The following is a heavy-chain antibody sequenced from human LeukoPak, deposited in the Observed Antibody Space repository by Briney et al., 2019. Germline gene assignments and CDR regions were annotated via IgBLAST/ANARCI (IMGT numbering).Heavy chain of an antibody. CDR1: GYTFTSYA. CDR2: INAGNGNT. J-gene: IGHJ2*01. V-gene: IGHV1-3*01. CDR3: ARERVCSSTSCYSTNFDL. Sequence: ASVKVSCKASGYTFTSYAIHWVRQAPGQRLEWMGWINAGNGNTKYSQKFQGRVTITRDTSASTAYMELSSLRSEDTAVYYCARERVCSSTSCYSTNFDLWGRGTLVTVSS. D-gene: IGHD2-2*01.